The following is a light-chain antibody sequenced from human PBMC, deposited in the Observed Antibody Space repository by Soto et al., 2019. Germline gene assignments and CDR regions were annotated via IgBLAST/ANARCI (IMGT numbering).Light chain of an antibody. J-gene: IGLJ1*01. CDR2: DVS. Sequence: ALTQPRSVSGSPGQSVTISCTGTSSDVGGYNYVSWYQQHPGKAPKLMIYDVSKRPSGVPDRFSGSKSGNTASLTISGLQAEDEADYYCCSYAGSFPYVFGTGTKVTV. V-gene: IGLV2-11*01. CDR1: SSDVGGYNY. CDR3: CSYAGSFPYV.